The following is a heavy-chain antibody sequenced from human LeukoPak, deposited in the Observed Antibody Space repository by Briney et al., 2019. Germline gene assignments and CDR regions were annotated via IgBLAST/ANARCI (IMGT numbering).Heavy chain of an antibody. CDR2: IYYSGST. V-gene: IGHV4-61*05. CDR3: ARADPYCGGDCYYFDY. J-gene: IGHJ4*02. Sequence: SETLSLTCTVSGGSISSSSYYWGWIRQPPGKGLEWIGYIYYSGSTNYNPSLKSRVTISVDTSKNQFSLKLSSVTAADTAVYYCARADPYCGGDCYYFDYWGQGTLVTVSS. CDR1: GGSISSSSYY. D-gene: IGHD2-21*02.